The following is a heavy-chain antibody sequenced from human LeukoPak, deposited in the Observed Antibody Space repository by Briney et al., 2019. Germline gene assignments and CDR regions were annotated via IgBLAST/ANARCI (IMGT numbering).Heavy chain of an antibody. CDR3: ARDYDILTSYYFDY. D-gene: IGHD3-9*01. V-gene: IGHV3-48*01. CDR2: ISGNSSTI. J-gene: IGHJ4*02. Sequence: GGSLRLSCAASGFTFSSYCMTWVRQAPGKGLEWVSYISGNSSTIYYADSVKGRFTISRDNAKNSLYLQMNSLRAEDTAVYYCARDYDILTSYYFDYWGQGTLVTVSS. CDR1: GFTFSSYC.